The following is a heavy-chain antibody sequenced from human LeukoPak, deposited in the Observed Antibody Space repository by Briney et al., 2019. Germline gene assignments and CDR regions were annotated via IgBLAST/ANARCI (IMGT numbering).Heavy chain of an antibody. CDR2: IYYSGST. V-gene: IGHV4-39*07. CDR1: GGSISSSSYY. J-gene: IGHJ4*02. CDR3: ARGEWFGELQEYYFDY. Sequence: SEALSLTCTVSGGSISSSSYYWGWIRQPPGKGLEWIGSIYYSGSTYYNPSLKSRVTISVDTSKNQFSLKLSSVTAADTAVYYCARGEWFGELQEYYFDYWGQGTLVTVSS. D-gene: IGHD3-10*01.